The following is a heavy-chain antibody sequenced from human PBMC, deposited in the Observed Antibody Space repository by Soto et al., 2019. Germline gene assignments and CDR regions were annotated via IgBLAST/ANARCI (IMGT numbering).Heavy chain of an antibody. J-gene: IGHJ6*02. V-gene: IGHV3-74*01. Sequence: EVQLVESGGGLVQPGGSLRLSCAASGFTFSSYWMNWVRQAPGKGLVWVSRINSDGSSTSYADSVKGRFTISRDNAKNTLYLQMNSLRAEDTAVYYCARRSITGTRGYGMDVWGQGTTVTVSS. CDR3: ARRSITGTRGYGMDV. CDR2: INSDGSST. CDR1: GFTFSSYW. D-gene: IGHD1-20*01.